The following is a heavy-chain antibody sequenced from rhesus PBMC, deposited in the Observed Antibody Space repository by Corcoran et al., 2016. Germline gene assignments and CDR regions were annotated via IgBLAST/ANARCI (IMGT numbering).Heavy chain of an antibody. D-gene: IGHD4-29*01. CDR1: GGSIRSTYDY. CDR2: LSYSGST. CDR3: ASPLDYGSSHDFDY. Sequence: QVQLQESGPGLVKPSETLSLPCAVSGGSIRSTYDYWSWVRPAPGKGLEWIGYLSYSGSTSYNPSLKSRVTISRDTSKNQFSLNLSSVTAADTAVYYCASPLDYGSSHDFDYWGQGVLVTVSS. J-gene: IGHJ4*01. V-gene: IGHV4-122*02.